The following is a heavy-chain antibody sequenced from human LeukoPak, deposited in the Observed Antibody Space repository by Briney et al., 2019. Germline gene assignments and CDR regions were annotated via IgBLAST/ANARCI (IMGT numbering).Heavy chain of an antibody. J-gene: IGHJ4*02. D-gene: IGHD3-3*01. Sequence: ASVKVSCKASGYTFTGYYMHWVRQAPGQGLEWMGWISAYNGNTNYAQKLQGRVTMTTDTSTSTAYMELRSLRSDDTAVYYCARVPRITIFGVVIPDFDYWGQGTLVTVSS. CDR3: ARVPRITIFGVVIPDFDY. V-gene: IGHV1-18*04. CDR1: GYTFTGYY. CDR2: ISAYNGNT.